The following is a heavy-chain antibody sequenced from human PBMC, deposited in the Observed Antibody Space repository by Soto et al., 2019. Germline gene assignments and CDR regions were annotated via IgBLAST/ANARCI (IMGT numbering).Heavy chain of an antibody. CDR3: ARGQAYFFVLVRLIPSAFVF. V-gene: IGHV6-1*01. CDR1: GDSVSSNSAA. J-gene: IGHJ3*01. Sequence: PSQTLSLTCAISGDSVSSNSAAWNWIRQSPSRGLEWLGRTYYRSKWYNDYAVSVKSRITINPDTSKNQFSLQLNSVTPEDTAVYYCARGQAYFFVLVRLIPSAFVFWCQGILGSGS. CDR2: TYYRSKWYN. D-gene: IGHD3-16*01.